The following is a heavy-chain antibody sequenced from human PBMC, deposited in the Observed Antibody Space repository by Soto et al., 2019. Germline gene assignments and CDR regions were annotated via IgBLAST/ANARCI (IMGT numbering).Heavy chain of an antibody. D-gene: IGHD3-22*01. J-gene: IGHJ4*02. CDR3: AVSRGYYDSSGYFSPFDY. CDR1: GYTFTGYY. V-gene: IGHV1-2*04. CDR2: INPNSGGT. Sequence: GASVKVSCKASGYTFTGYYMHWVRQAPGQGLEWMGWINPNSGGTNYAQKFQGWVTMTRDTSISTAYMELSRVTSDDTAVYYCAVSRGYYDSSGYFSPFDYWGQGTLVTVSS.